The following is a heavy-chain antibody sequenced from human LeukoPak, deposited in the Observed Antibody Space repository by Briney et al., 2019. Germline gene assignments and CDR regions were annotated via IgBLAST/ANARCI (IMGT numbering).Heavy chain of an antibody. D-gene: IGHD3-10*01. CDR1: GYTFTSYD. Sequence: ASVKVSCKASGYTFTSYDINWVRQATGQGLEWMGWMNPNSGNTGYAQKFQGRVTMTRDTSITTAYMELSRLRSDDTAVYFCAREGREAIRGVYPNWFDPWGQGTLVTVSS. J-gene: IGHJ5*02. CDR2: MNPNSGNT. CDR3: AREGREAIRGVYPNWFDP. V-gene: IGHV1-8*02.